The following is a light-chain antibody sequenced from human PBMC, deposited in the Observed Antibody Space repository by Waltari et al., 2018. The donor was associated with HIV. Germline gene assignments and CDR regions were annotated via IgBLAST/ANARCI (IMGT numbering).Light chain of an antibody. CDR3: QVWDDIIGPYVV. Sequence: YVLTQPPSVSVAPGEAARISCGGNNIEDKTVHWYQQKPGQAPVLVIYYNDDRPSGIPERFSGSNSQNTATLTISSVEAGDEADYYCQVWDDIIGPYVVFGGGTKLTVL. CDR1: NIEDKT. J-gene: IGLJ3*02. V-gene: IGLV3-21*04. CDR2: YND.